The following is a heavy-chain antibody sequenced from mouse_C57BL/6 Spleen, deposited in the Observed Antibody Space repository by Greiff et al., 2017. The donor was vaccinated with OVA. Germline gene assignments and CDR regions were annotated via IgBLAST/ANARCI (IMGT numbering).Heavy chain of an antibody. CDR2: IYPGSGNT. CDR1: GYTFTDYY. J-gene: IGHJ2*01. CDR3: AREWYYGSSPYYFDY. Sequence: VQLVESGAELVRPGASVKLSCKASGYTFTDYYINWVKQRAGQGLEWIARIYPGSGNTYYNEKFKGKATLTAEKSSSTAYMQLSSLTSEDSAVYFCAREWYYGSSPYYFDYWGQGTTLTVSS. D-gene: IGHD1-1*01. V-gene: IGHV1-76*01.